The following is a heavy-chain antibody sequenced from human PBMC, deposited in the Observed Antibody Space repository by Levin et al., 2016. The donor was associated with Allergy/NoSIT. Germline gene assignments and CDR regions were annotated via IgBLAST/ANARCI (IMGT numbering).Heavy chain of an antibody. CDR2: IGTSSNYI. J-gene: IGHJ5*01. CDR1: GFNFSSYA. Sequence: GESLKISCAASGFNFSSYAMSWVRQAPGKGLEWVSFIGTSSNYIYYADSVKGRFTISRDNAKNSVYLQMNSLRAEDTGVYYCARDDPYSNWFDSWGQGTPVTVSS. CDR3: ARDDPYSNWFDS. D-gene: IGHD2-21*01. V-gene: IGHV3-21*01.